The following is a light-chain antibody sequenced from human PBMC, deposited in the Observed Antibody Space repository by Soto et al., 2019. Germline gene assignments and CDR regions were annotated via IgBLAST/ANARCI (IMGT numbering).Light chain of an antibody. Sequence: QSAWTQPPSASGSPGESVTISCTGAKGDIGVYDFVPWYQHPPGKAPRLLIYEVVQRPSGAPDRFSGSKSGTTASLTVSGVQAADEADYSCTSYSGSNTRVFGSGTKVTV. V-gene: IGLV2-8*01. CDR1: KGDIGVYDF. CDR3: TSYSGSNTRV. J-gene: IGLJ1*01. CDR2: EVV.